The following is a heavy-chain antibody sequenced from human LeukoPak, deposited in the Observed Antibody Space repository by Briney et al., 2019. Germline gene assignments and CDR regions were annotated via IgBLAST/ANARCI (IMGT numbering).Heavy chain of an antibody. CDR2: INWNGGST. CDR3: ARDYYDSSGPHDAFYI. J-gene: IGHJ3*02. CDR1: GFTFDDYG. V-gene: IGHV3-20*04. Sequence: GGSLRLSCAASGFTFDDYGMSWVRQAPGKGLEWVSGINWNGGSTGYADSVKGRFTISRDNAKNSLYLQMNSLRAEDTALYYCARDYYDSSGPHDAFYIWGQGTMVTVSS. D-gene: IGHD3-22*01.